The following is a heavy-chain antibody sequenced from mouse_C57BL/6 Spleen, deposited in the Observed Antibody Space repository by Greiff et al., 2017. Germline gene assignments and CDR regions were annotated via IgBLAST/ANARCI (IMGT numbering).Heavy chain of an antibody. V-gene: IGHV3-1*01. CDR1: GYSITSGYD. Sequence: DVHLVESGPGMVKPSQSLSLTCTVTGYSITSGYDWHWIRHFPGNKLEWMGYISYSGSTNYNPSLKSRISITHDTSKNHFFLKLNSVTTEDTATYYCARRGLGRGYYFDYWGQGTTLTVSS. CDR2: ISYSGST. D-gene: IGHD4-1*01. CDR3: ARRGLGRGYYFDY. J-gene: IGHJ2*01.